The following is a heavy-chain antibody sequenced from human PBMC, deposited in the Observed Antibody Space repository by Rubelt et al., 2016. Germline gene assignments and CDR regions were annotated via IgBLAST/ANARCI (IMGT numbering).Heavy chain of an antibody. CDR2: ISGSGGDT. D-gene: IGHD6-19*01. CDR1: GFPFSTYA. CDR3: VRGGASGRYGWLDP. V-gene: IGHV3-23*01. Sequence: GESLRLSCAASGFPFSTYAMSWVRQAPGKGLEWVSGISGSGGDTFYADSVKGRFTISRDNSKNTLYLQMNSLRAEDTAVYYCVRGGASGRYGWLDPWGQGTLVTVSS. J-gene: IGHJ5*02.